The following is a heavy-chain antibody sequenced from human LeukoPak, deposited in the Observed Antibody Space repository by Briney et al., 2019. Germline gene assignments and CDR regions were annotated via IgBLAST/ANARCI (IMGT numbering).Heavy chain of an antibody. CDR1: GFTFNIYA. CDR2: MCGSAGCT. D-gene: IGHD3-22*01. Sequence: PGGSLRLSCAASGFTFNIYAMSWVRLAPGKWLQWVASMCGSAGCTYYADSVKGRFTISRDNSKNTLYLQMNSLRAEDTAIYYCARDRPNYHESNGHYYQRDGDHWGQGTLVTVSS. CDR3: ARDRPNYHESNGHYYQRDGDH. J-gene: IGHJ5*02. V-gene: IGHV3-23*01.